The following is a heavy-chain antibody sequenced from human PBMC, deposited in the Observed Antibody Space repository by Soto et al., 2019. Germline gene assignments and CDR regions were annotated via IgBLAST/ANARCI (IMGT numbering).Heavy chain of an antibody. J-gene: IGHJ4*02. V-gene: IGHV3-23*01. CDR2: ISGGGGNT. CDR1: GFTFSNNA. Sequence: GSLRLSCAASGFTFSNNAMSWVRQAPGRALEWVSHISGGGGNTYYGDSVKGRFTISRDNSENTLYLRMSSLTADDTAVYYCVTHGAESGYGPMKFWGQGTQVTVSS. D-gene: IGHD5-12*01. CDR3: VTHGAESGYGPMKF.